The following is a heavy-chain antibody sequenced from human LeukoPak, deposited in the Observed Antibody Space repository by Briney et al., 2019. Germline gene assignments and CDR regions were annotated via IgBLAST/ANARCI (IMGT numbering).Heavy chain of an antibody. CDR3: AKSRGGFDF. J-gene: IGHJ4*02. D-gene: IGHD3-10*01. CDR2: ITSSGTYI. V-gene: IGHV3-21*04. Sequence: GGSLRLSCAASGFTFSNYNMNWVRQAPGKAMEWVSSITSSGTYIFYADSVKGRFTISRDNAKNTLYLQMNSLRADDTAVYYCAKSRGGFDFWGQGTLVTVSS. CDR1: GFTFSNYN.